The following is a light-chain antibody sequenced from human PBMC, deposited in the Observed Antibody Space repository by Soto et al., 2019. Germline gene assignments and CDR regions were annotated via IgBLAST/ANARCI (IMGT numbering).Light chain of an antibody. CDR2: EVT. V-gene: IGLV2-8*01. CDR3: SSYAGSSVVR. J-gene: IGLJ3*02. CDR1: SSDVGGYDY. Sequence: QSALTQPPSASGSPGQSVTISCTGTSSDVGGYDYVSWYQQHPGKAPKLMIYEVTKRPSGVPDRFSGSRSGNTASLTVSGLQAEDEADYYCSSYAGSSVVRFGGGTKLTVL.